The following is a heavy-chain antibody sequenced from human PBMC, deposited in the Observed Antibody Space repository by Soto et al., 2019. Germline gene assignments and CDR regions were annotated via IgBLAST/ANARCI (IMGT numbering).Heavy chain of an antibody. J-gene: IGHJ4*02. CDR3: ARGRTVRNYADASSDYFYFFDY. D-gene: IGHD3-22*01. CDR2: VYYTGST. Sequence: PAETLSLTCTVSGDSISTFYWGWMRQAPGKELEWICYVYYTGSTNYNPSLKSRVTISVDRSKNQFSLKLTSANAADTAVYYCARGRTVRNYADASSDYFYFFDYWGQGTQVTVSS. V-gene: IGHV4-59*01. CDR1: GDSISTFY.